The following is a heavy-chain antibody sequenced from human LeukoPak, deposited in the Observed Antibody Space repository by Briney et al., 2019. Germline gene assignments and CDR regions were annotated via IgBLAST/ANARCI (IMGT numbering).Heavy chain of an antibody. CDR2: IYSGGST. J-gene: IGHJ4*02. Sequence: PGGSLRLSCAASGFTVSSNYMSWVRQAPGKGLEWASVIYSGGSTYYADSVKGRFTISRDNSKNTLYLQMNSLRAGDTAVYYCARGDSSGYYSSFDYWGQGTLVTVSS. CDR1: GFTVSSNY. D-gene: IGHD3-22*01. CDR3: ARGDSSGYYSSFDY. V-gene: IGHV3-53*01.